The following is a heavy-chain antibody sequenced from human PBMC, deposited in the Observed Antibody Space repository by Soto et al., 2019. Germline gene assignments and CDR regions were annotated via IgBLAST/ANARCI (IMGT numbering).Heavy chain of an antibody. V-gene: IGHV3-30*18. CDR3: AKGLAP. J-gene: IGHJ5*02. Sequence: QVQLVESGGGVVQPGRSLRLSCAASGFTFSSYGMHWVRQAPGKGLEWVAVISYDGSNKYYADSVKGRFTISRDNSKNTLYLQMNSLRAEDTAVYYCAKGLAPWGQGTLGTVSS. CDR2: ISYDGSNK. CDR1: GFTFSSYG.